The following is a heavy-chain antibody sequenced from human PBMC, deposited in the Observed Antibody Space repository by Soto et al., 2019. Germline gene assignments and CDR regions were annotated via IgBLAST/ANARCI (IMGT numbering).Heavy chain of an antibody. V-gene: IGHV4-31*03. CDR2: IYHSGYT. J-gene: IGHJ6*02. CDR3: AKWEGMGSDYYYYAMDV. CDR1: GGSISSGGYY. D-gene: IGHD1-26*01. Sequence: SETLSLTCTVSGGSISSGGYYWTWIRQHPGKGLEWIAYIYHSGYTFYNPSLKSRVTMSVDTSKNQFSLKLRSVTAADTAVYYCAKWEGMGSDYYYYAMDVWGQGTTVTVSS.